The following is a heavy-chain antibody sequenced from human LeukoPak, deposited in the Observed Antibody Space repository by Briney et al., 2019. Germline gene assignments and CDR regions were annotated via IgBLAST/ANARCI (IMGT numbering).Heavy chain of an antibody. CDR2: IYYSGST. Sequence: RSETLSLTCTVSGGSISSSSYYWGWIRQPPGKGLEWIGSIYYSGSTYYNPSLKSRVTISVDTSKNQFSLKLSSVTAADTAVYYCARDQRGYDILEDNWFDPWGQGTLVTVSS. CDR1: GGSISSSSYY. CDR3: ARDQRGYDILEDNWFDP. J-gene: IGHJ5*02. D-gene: IGHD3-9*01. V-gene: IGHV4-39*07.